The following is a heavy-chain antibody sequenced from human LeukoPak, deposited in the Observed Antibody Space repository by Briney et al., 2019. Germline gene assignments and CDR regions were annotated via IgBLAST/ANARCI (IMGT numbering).Heavy chain of an antibody. D-gene: IGHD3-10*01. CDR2: ISAYNGNT. CDR1: GYTFTSYG. Sequence: ASVKVSCKASGYTFTSYGIRWVRQAPGQGLEWMGWISAYNGNTNYAQKLQGRVTMTTDTSTSTAYMELRSLRSDDTAVYYCARVFTMVRGVIIALDYWGQGTLVTVSS. CDR3: ARVFTMVRGVIIALDY. V-gene: IGHV1-18*01. J-gene: IGHJ4*02.